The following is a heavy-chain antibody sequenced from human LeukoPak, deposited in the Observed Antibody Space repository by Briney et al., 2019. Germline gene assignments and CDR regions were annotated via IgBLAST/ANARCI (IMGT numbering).Heavy chain of an antibody. CDR3: ARDACSSTSCYEIDP. CDR1: GFTFSSYG. V-gene: IGHV3-33*01. CDR2: IWYDGSNK. Sequence: GRSLRLSCAASGFTFSSYGMHWVRQAPGKGLEWVAVIWYDGSNKYYADSVKGRFTISRDNSKNTVYLQMNSLRAEDTAVYYCARDACSSTSCYEIDPWGQGTLVTVSS. D-gene: IGHD2-2*01. J-gene: IGHJ5*02.